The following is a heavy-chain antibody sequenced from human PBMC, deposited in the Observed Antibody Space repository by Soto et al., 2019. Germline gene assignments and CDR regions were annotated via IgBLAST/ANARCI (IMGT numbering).Heavy chain of an antibody. Sequence: LSLTCTVTGGTLSGYYWTWIRQSAGGGLEWIGRIYSSGSTNYNPSLKSRVTISLDTSMSHFSLRLRSVSAADTAVYYCARGQRFSDSVHPWGQGTLVTVSS. D-gene: IGHD3-3*01. J-gene: IGHJ5*02. CDR1: GGTLSGYY. CDR2: IYSSGST. V-gene: IGHV4-4*07. CDR3: ARGQRFSDSVHP.